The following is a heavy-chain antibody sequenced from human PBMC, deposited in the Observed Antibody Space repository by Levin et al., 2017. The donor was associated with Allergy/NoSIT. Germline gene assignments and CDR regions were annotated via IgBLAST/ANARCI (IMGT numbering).Heavy chain of an antibody. D-gene: IGHD6-13*01. CDR1: GFTFDDYA. V-gene: IGHV3-9*01. CDR3: AKDASASAAGNNYFDY. Sequence: SLKISCAASGFTFDDYAMHWLRQAPGKGLEWVSDISWNSGTITYADSVKGRFTISRDNAKSSRFLQMNSLRTEDTALYYCAKDASASAAGNNYFDYWGQGTLVTVSS. CDR2: ISWNSGTI. J-gene: IGHJ4*02.